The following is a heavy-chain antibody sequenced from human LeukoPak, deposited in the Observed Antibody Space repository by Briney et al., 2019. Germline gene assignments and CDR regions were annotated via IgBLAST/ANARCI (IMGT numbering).Heavy chain of an antibody. CDR3: ARLVYYYGMDV. CDR2: IYYSGST. J-gene: IGHJ6*02. V-gene: IGHV4-59*08. CDR1: GFTFSSYW. Sequence: LRLSCAASGFTFSSYWMSWIRQPPGKGLEWIGYIYYSGSTNYNPSLKSRVTISVDTSKNQFSLKLSSVTAADTAVYYCARLVYYYGMDVWGQGTTVTVSS.